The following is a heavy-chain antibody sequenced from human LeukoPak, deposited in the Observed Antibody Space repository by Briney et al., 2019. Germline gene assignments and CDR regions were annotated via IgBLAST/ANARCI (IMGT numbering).Heavy chain of an antibody. D-gene: IGHD3-22*01. CDR1: GGSFSGCY. J-gene: IGHJ4*02. Sequence: SETLSLTCAVYGGSFSGCYWSWIRQPPGKGLEWIGEINHSGSTNYNPSLKSRVTISVDTSKNQFSLKLSSVTAADTAVYYCARRRTPNLRKYYYDSSGYYYPFDYWGQGTLVTVSS. CDR3: ARRRTPNLRKYYYDSSGYYYPFDY. CDR2: INHSGST. V-gene: IGHV4-34*01.